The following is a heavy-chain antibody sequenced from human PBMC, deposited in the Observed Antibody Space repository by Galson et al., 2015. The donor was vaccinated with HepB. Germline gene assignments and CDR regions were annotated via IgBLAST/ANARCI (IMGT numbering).Heavy chain of an antibody. Sequence: SVKVSCKASGGTFSTYAIIWVRQAPGQGLEWMGGIIPIFDTANYAQKFQGRVTTTADKSTSTAYMELSSLRSEDTAVYYCAYYGSGSAEYFHNWGQGTLVIVSS. CDR1: GGTFSTYA. D-gene: IGHD3-10*01. J-gene: IGHJ1*01. CDR2: IIPIFDTA. CDR3: AYYGSGSAEYFHN. V-gene: IGHV1-69*06.